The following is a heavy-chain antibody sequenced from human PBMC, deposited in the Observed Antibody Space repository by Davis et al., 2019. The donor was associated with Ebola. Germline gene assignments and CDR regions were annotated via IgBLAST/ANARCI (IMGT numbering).Heavy chain of an antibody. CDR2: ISSSSSTI. Sequence: GESLKISCAASGFTFSSYSMSWVRQAPGKGLEWVSYISSSSSTIYYADSVKGRFTISRDNAKNSLSLQMSSLRGEDTAVYYCARAIVGSSTFYFDNWGQGTLVAVSS. CDR1: GFTFSSYS. J-gene: IGHJ4*02. V-gene: IGHV3-48*04. CDR3: ARAIVGSSTFYFDN. D-gene: IGHD1-26*01.